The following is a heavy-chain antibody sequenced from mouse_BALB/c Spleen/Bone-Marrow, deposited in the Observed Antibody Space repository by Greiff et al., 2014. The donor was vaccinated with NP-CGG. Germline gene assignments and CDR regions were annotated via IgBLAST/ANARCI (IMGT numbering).Heavy chain of an antibody. J-gene: IGHJ1*01. CDR2: IRNKANGYTT. CDR1: GFTFTDYY. V-gene: IGHV7-3*02. CDR3: ARDRTTATLYWYFDV. Sequence: EVKLEESGGGLVQPGGSLRLSCATSGFTFTDYYVSWVRQPPGKALEWLGFIRNKANGYTTEYSASVKGRFTISRDNSQSILYLQMNTLRAEDSATYYCARDRTTATLYWYFDVWGAGTTVTVSS. D-gene: IGHD1-2*01.